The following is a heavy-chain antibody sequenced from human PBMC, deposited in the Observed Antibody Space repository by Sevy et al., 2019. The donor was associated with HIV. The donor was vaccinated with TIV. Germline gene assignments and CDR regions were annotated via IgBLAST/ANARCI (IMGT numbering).Heavy chain of an antibody. Sequence: GGSLRLSCAASGFSVNSYYMGWVRQAPGKGLEWVSTNESGGQTYYADSVRGRFTIARDESANNLFLQLNNLRAEDTGVYYCARMTSTWSIDSWGQGTLVTVSS. CDR2: NESGGQT. CDR3: ARMTSTWSIDS. CDR1: GFSVNSYY. V-gene: IGHV3-53*01. J-gene: IGHJ4*02.